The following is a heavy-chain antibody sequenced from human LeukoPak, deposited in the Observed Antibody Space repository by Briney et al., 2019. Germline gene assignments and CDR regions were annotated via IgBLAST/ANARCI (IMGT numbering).Heavy chain of an antibody. V-gene: IGHV3-73*01. CDR1: GFTFSGSA. Sequence: GGSLRLSCAASGFTFSGSAIHWVRQASGKGLEWVGRIRSKANSYATAYAASVKGRFTISRDDSKNTAYLQMNSLKTEDTAVYYCTRHVLSGSYYENYRGQGTLVTVSS. CDR3: TRHVLSGSYYENY. D-gene: IGHD1-26*01. CDR2: IRSKANSYAT. J-gene: IGHJ4*02.